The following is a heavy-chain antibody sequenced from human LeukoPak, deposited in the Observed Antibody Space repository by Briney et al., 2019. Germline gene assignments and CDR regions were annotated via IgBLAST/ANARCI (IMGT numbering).Heavy chain of an antibody. CDR2: IIPMFGIT. V-gene: IGHV1-69*13. Sequence: SVKVSCKASGGTFSKFAVSWVRQAPGQGLEWVGGIIPMFGITEYAQKFQGRVTITADESTSTAYMELSSLRSEDTAVYYCAREETYGDYVIDAFDIWGQGTMVTVSS. CDR3: AREETYGDYVIDAFDI. J-gene: IGHJ3*02. CDR1: GGTFSKFA. D-gene: IGHD4-17*01.